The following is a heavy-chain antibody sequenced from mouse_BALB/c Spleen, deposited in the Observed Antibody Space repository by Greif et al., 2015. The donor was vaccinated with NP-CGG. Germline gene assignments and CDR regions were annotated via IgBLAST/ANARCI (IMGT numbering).Heavy chain of an antibody. D-gene: IGHD1-2*01. CDR1: GYTFTSYW. J-gene: IGHJ3*01. CDR3: ARRIITTATGGFAY. Sequence: VQLQQSGAELVKPGASVKLSCKASGYTFTSYWMHWVKQRPGQGLEWIGEINPSNGRTNYNEKFKSKATLTVDKSSSTAYMQLSSLTSEDSAVYYCARRIITTATGGFAYWGQGTLVTVSA. V-gene: IGHV1S81*02. CDR2: INPSNGRT.